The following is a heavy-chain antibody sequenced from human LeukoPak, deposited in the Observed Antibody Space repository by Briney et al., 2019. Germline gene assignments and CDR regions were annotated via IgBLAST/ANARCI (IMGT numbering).Heavy chain of an antibody. CDR1: GVSISSGSNY. CDR2: IYSSGGT. CDR3: ARHTRPPDSSSWYRGFDP. J-gene: IGHJ5*02. V-gene: IGHV4-39*01. D-gene: IGHD6-13*01. Sequence: SETLSLTCSVSGVSISSGSNYWGWIRQPPGKTLEWIGSIYSSGGTYYNPSLKSRAIILIDTAKNHVSLNLSSVTAADTAVYSCARHTRPPDSSSWYRGFDPWGQGTLVTVSS.